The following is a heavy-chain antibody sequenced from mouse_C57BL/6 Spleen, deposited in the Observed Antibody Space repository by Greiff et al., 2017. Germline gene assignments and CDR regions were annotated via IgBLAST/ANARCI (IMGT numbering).Heavy chain of an antibody. D-gene: IGHD1-1*01. CDR3: TRGGPYGSSFMDY. CDR2: IDPETGGT. J-gene: IGHJ4*01. CDR1: GYTFTDYE. Sequence: VQLVESGAELVRPGASVTLSCKASGYTFTDYEMHWVKQTPVHGLEWIGAIDPETGGTAYNQKFKGKAILTADKSSSTAYMELRSLTSEDSAVYYCTRGGPYGSSFMDYWGQGTSVTVSS. V-gene: IGHV1-15*01.